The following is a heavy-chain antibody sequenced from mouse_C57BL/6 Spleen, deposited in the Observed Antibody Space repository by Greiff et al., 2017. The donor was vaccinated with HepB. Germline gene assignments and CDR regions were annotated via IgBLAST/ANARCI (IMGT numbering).Heavy chain of an antibody. D-gene: IGHD1-1*01. Sequence: VQLKESGPVLVKPGASVKMSCKASGYTFTDYYMNWVKQSHGKSLEWIGVINPYNGGTSYNQKFKGKATLTVDKSSSTAYMELNSLTSEDSAVYYCARDFDYYGSSYDYWGHGTTLTVSS. CDR3: ARDFDYYGSSYDY. CDR2: INPYNGGT. J-gene: IGHJ2*01. CDR1: GYTFTDYY. V-gene: IGHV1-19*01.